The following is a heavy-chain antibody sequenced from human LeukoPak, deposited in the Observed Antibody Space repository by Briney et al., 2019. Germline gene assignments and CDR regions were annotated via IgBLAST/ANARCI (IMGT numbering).Heavy chain of an antibody. J-gene: IGHJ4*02. Sequence: GRSLRLSCAASGFTFSSYGMHWVRQAPGKGLEWVAVISYDGSNKYYADSVKGRFTISRDNSKNTLYLQMNSLRAEDTAVYYCAKGDYDFSYDYRGQGTLVTVSS. D-gene: IGHD3-3*01. CDR3: AKGDYDFSYDY. CDR2: ISYDGSNK. V-gene: IGHV3-30*18. CDR1: GFTFSSYG.